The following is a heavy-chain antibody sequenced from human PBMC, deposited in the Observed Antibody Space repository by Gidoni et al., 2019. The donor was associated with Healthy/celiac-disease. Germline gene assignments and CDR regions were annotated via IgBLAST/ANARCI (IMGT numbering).Heavy chain of an antibody. V-gene: IGHV3-7*05. J-gene: IGHJ6*02. Sequence: EVQLVESGGGLVQPGGPLRLSCAASGFTFSSYWMSWVRQAPGKGLEWVANIKQDGSEKYYVDSVKGRFTISRDNAKNSLYLQMNSLRAEDTAVYYCARDRYSSGWTHLSYYYYYYGMDVWGQGTTVTVSS. CDR3: ARDRYSSGWTHLSYYYYYYGMDV. CDR1: GFTFSSYW. CDR2: IKQDGSEK. D-gene: IGHD6-19*01.